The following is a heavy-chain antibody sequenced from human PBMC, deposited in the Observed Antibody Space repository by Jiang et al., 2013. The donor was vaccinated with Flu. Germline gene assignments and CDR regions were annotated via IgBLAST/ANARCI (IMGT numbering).Heavy chain of an antibody. CDR3: ARLTWEWHFDY. V-gene: IGHV4-39*01. J-gene: IGHJ4*02. D-gene: IGHD3-3*01. CDR2: IYYSGST. Sequence: GSGLVKPSETLSLTCTVSGGSISSSSYYWGWIRQPPGKGLEWIGSIYYSGSTYYNPSLKSRVTISVDTSKNQFSLKLSSVTAADTAVYYCARLTWEWHFDYWGQGTLVTVSS. CDR1: GGSISSSSYY.